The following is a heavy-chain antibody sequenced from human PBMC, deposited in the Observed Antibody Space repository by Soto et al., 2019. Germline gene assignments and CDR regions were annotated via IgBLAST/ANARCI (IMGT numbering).Heavy chain of an antibody. CDR3: AHRLTWDAFDI. Sequence: QITLKESGPTLVKRTQTLTLTCTFSGFSLSDNGVGVGWIRQPPGKALEWLALIYWDDEKIYSPSLKTRLTITKDTSKNPVLLTMTTMDPVDTATYYCAHRLTWDAFDIWGQGTMVTVSS. V-gene: IGHV2-5*02. CDR1: GFSLSDNGVG. D-gene: IGHD1-26*01. J-gene: IGHJ3*02. CDR2: IYWDDEK.